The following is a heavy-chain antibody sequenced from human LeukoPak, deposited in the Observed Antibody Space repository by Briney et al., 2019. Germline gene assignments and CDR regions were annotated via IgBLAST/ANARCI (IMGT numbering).Heavy chain of an antibody. CDR2: IVVGSGNT. CDR3: AESSPRGWTDY. CDR1: GFTFTSSA. Sequence: SVKVSCTASGFTFTSSAIQWVRQARGQRLGWGGWIVVGSGNTNYTQKFQERVTITRDMSTSTAYMELSSLRSEDTAVYFCAESSPRGWTDYWGQGTLVTVSS. J-gene: IGHJ4*02. V-gene: IGHV1-58*02. D-gene: IGHD6-19*01.